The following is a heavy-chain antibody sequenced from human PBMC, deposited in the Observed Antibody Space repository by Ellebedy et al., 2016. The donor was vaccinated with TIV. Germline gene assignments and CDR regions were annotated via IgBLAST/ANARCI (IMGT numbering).Heavy chain of an antibody. D-gene: IGHD1-26*01. CDR3: TTLGHSGSRWFYNDIDI. CDR1: GSTSSNAW. J-gene: IGHJ6*02. V-gene: IGHV3-15*05. CDR2: IKSSYDGGAA. Sequence: GGSLRLXXAASGSTSSNAWMTWVRQAPGMGLEWVGRIKSSYDGGAADYAAPVSGRFTISRDDSLYTLYLQMSSLKIEDSGVYYCTTLGHSGSRWFYNDIDIWGQGTTVTVSS.